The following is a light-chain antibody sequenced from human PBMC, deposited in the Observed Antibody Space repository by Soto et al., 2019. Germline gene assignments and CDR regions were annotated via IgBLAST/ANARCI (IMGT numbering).Light chain of an antibody. CDR2: AAS. CDR1: QDVSSY. V-gene: IGKV1-9*01. Sequence: QMTQSPSSLSAAVGDRVTITCRASQDVSSYLVWYQQKPGRAPELLIYAASTLQSGVPLRFSGSGSGREFTLTISSLQPEDFATYYRQQLRYYPRTFGQGTKLQIK. CDR3: QQLRYYPRT. J-gene: IGKJ2*01.